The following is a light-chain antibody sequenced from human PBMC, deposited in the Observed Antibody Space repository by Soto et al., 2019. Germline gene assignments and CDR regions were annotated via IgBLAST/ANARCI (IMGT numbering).Light chain of an antibody. Sequence: ESVLTQSPGTLSLYRGEGATLXXRASQSVSNNYLAWYQQKPGQAPXLLIYGASNRATGIPDRFSGSGSGTDFTLTISRLEPEDFAVYYCQQYGSSGTFGQGTKVDIK. J-gene: IGKJ1*01. V-gene: IGKV3-20*01. CDR2: GAS. CDR3: QQYGSSGT. CDR1: QSVSNNY.